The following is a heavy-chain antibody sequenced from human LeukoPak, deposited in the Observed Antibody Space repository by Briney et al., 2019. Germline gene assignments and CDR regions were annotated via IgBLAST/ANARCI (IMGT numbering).Heavy chain of an antibody. Sequence: SETLSLTCTVSGGSISSGSNYWSWLRPPAGKGLDWVGRTYTSGSTIYNPSLESRVTISLDTSKNQFSLKLSSVTAADTAVYYCARDSSLSGWFDPWGQGTLVTVSS. CDR2: TYTSGST. D-gene: IGHD3-10*01. J-gene: IGHJ5*02. V-gene: IGHV4-61*02. CDR3: ARDSSLSGWFDP. CDR1: GGSISSGSNY.